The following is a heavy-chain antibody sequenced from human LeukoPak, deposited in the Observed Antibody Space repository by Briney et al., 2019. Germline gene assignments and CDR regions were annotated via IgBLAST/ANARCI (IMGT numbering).Heavy chain of an antibody. D-gene: IGHD6-19*01. CDR2: INPSGGST. J-gene: IGHJ6*02. V-gene: IGHV1-46*01. Sequence: ASVKVSCKASGYTFTNYYMHWVRQAPGQGLEWMGIINPSGGSTSYAQKFQGRVTMTRDTSTSTVYMELSSLRSEDTAVYYCARDRIAVAGTADRYYGMDVWGQGTTVTVSS. CDR1: GYTFTNYY. CDR3: ARDRIAVAGTADRYYGMDV.